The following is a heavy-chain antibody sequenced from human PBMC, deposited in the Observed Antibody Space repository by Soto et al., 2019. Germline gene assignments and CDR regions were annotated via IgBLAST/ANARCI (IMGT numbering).Heavy chain of an antibody. CDR2: IYHCGST. CDR3: ARVRLPYGRPLTGYEDYGMAV. V-gene: IGHV4-38-2*01. Sequence: MLRLRRAVAVCSIRGVGGCGCMRHTPGKELDRIGSIYHCGSTYYNPSLKSRVTIAVDTSKNQFSLKLSSVTAGDTAVYYCARVRLPYGRPLTGYEDYGMAVWGKGTTVGVS. CDR1: VCSIRGVGG. J-gene: IGHJ6*01. D-gene: IGHD2-2*02.